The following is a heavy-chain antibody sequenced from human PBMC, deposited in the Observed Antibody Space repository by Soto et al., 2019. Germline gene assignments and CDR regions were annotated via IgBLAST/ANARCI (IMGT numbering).Heavy chain of an antibody. CDR1: GGSISSYY. J-gene: IGHJ4*02. CDR2: IYYSGST. V-gene: IGHV4-59*08. D-gene: IGHD5-12*01. CDR3: ASSPVDIVATAPDY. Sequence: SETLSLTCTVSGGSISSYYWSWIRQPPGKGLEWIGYIYYSGSTNYNPSLKSRVTISVDTSKNQFSLKLSSVTAADTAVYYCASSPVDIVATAPDYWGQGTLVTVS.